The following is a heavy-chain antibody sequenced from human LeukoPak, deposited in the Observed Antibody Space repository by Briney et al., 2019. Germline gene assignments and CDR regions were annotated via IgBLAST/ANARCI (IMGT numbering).Heavy chain of an antibody. V-gene: IGHV4-31*03. D-gene: IGHD6-19*01. CDR1: GGSISSGVYY. J-gene: IGHJ4*02. CDR2: IYYSGST. Sequence: PSQTLSLTCTVSGGSISSGVYYWSWIRRHPGKGLEWIGYIYYSGSTYYNPSLKSRVTISVDTSKNQFSLKLSSVTAADTAVYYCARVADSSGWYGGLFDYWGQGTLVTVSS. CDR3: ARVADSSGWYGGLFDY.